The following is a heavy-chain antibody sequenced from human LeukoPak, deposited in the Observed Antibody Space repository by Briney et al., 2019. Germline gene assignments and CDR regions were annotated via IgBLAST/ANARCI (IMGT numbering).Heavy chain of an antibody. CDR3: ATIGDRRTGELYRIDY. CDR1: GFTFSGYA. V-gene: IGHV3-30-3*01. D-gene: IGHD7-27*01. Sequence: GGSLRLSCAASGFTFSGYAMHWVRQAPGKGLEWVAVVSYDGSNKYYADSVTGRFTISRDNSKNTLFLQMNSLRAEDAAVYYCATIGDRRTGELYRIDYWGQGTLVTVSS. CDR2: VSYDGSNK. J-gene: IGHJ4*02.